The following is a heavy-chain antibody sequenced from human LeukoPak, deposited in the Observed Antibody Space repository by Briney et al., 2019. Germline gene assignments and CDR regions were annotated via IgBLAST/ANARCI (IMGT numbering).Heavy chain of an antibody. V-gene: IGHV3-30*18. D-gene: IGHD2-15*01. CDR3: AKGLQVAEPPDY. Sequence: PGRSLRLSCAASGFSFSNYVMYWVRQAPRKGLEWVAVISYDGNNKYYADSVKGRFTIPRDNSKNTLYLQMSSLRGEDTAVYYCAKGLQVAEPPDYWGQGILVTVSS. J-gene: IGHJ4*02. CDR2: ISYDGNNK. CDR1: GFSFSNYV.